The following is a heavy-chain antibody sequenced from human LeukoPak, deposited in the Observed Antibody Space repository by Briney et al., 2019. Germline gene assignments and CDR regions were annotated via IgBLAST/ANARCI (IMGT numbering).Heavy chain of an antibody. CDR3: TRDPDALDY. J-gene: IGHJ4*02. CDR2: IRSSGSTT. Sequence: GGSLRLSCAASGFSLNSYSMNWVRQAPGKGLEWVAYIRSSGSTTYYADSVKGRFTISRDTAKNSLYLQMNSLRDEDTAVYYCTRDPDALDYWGQGTLVTVSS. V-gene: IGHV3-48*02. CDR1: GFSLNSYS.